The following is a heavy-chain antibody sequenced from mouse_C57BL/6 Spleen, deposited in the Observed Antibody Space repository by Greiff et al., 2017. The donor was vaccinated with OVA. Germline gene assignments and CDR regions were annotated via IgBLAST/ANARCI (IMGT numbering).Heavy chain of an antibody. Sequence: VQLQQSGAELVMPGASVKLSCKASGYTFTSYWMHWVKQRPGHGLEWIGELDPSDSYTNYTQKFTGKATLTVDKSSRPGYMQLSSLTSEDSAVYDCARRNGSSPYFDYWGQGTTLTVSS. V-gene: IGHV1-69*01. CDR3: ARRNGSSPYFDY. CDR2: LDPSDSYT. CDR1: GYTFTSYW. D-gene: IGHD1-1*01. J-gene: IGHJ2*01.